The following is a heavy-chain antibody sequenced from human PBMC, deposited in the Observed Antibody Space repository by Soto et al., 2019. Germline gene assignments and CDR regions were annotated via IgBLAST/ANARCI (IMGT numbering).Heavy chain of an antibody. V-gene: IGHV1-69*08. D-gene: IGHD5-12*01. J-gene: IGHJ4*02. CDR2: IIPILGIA. CDR3: ARDKGGAGYNLSVY. CDR1: GGTFSSYT. Sequence: QVQLVQSGAEVKKPGSSVKVSCKASGGTFSSYTISWVRQAPGQGLEWMGRIIPILGIANYAQKFQGRVTITADKSTSTAYRELSSLRSEDTAVYYCARDKGGAGYNLSVYWGQGTLVTVSS.